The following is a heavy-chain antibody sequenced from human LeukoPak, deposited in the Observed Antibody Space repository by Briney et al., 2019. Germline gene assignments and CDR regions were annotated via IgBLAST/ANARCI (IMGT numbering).Heavy chain of an antibody. CDR2: ISSDGNT. J-gene: IGHJ6*02. V-gene: IGHV3-66*01. CDR3: ARGQEQFSSPWQWGPRRKNFYYYGMDV. CDR1: GLTVSSSS. Sequence: GGSLRLSCAASGLTVSSSSMNWVRLGPGKGLEWVSVISSDGNTYYADSVKGRFTISRDNSRNTLSLQMHGLRADDTAVYYCARGQEQFSSPWQWGPRRKNFYYYGMDVWGQGTTVTVSS. D-gene: IGHD6-19*01.